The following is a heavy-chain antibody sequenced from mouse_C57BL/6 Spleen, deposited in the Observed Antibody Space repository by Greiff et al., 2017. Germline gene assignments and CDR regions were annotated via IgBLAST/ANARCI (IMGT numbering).Heavy chain of an antibody. CDR3: AGYCYDGEYYAMDY. Sequence: EVKLMESGPELVKPGASVKISCKASGYSFTGYYMNWVKQSPEKSLEWIGEINPSTGGTTYNQKFKAKATLTVDKSSSTAYMQLKSLTSEDSAVYYCAGYCYDGEYYAMDYWGQGTSVTVSS. CDR1: GYSFTGYY. CDR2: INPSTGGT. J-gene: IGHJ4*01. D-gene: IGHD2-12*01. V-gene: IGHV1-42*01.